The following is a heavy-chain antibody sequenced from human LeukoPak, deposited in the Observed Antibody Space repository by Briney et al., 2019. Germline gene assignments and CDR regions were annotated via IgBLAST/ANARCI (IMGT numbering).Heavy chain of an antibody. V-gene: IGHV3-30*18. Sequence: PGGSLRLSCSASGFTFSGFAMGWVRQAPGKGLEWVAVISYDGSGQYYADSVKGRFTISRDNSKNTLFLQMNSLRADDTAVYYCAKGVLAGGYGYYDYFMDVWGEGTTVTVSS. J-gene: IGHJ6*03. D-gene: IGHD2-8*02. CDR1: GFTFSGFA. CDR2: ISYDGSGQ. CDR3: AKGVLAGGYGYYDYFMDV.